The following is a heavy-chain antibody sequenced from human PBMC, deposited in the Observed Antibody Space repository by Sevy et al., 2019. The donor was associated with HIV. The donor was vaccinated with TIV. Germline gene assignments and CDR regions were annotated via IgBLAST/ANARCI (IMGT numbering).Heavy chain of an antibody. CDR2: IRSKAYGGTT. CDR1: GFTIGDYA. D-gene: IGHD3-22*01. CDR3: TRDLLGYDSSGYYKAGFGFDY. V-gene: IGHV3-49*03. J-gene: IGHJ4*02. Sequence: GGSLRLSCTASGFTIGDYAMSWFRQAPGKGLEWVGFIRSKAYGGTTENPASVKGRFTISRHDSKSIAYLQMNSLKTEDTAVYYCTRDLLGYDSSGYYKAGFGFDYWGQGTLVTVSS.